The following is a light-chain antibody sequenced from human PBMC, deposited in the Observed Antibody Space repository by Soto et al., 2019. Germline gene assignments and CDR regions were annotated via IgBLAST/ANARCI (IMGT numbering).Light chain of an antibody. Sequence: EVVLTQSPATLSLSPGERATLSCRASESIGNYLAWYQQKLGQAPKLLIYDASHRAIGIPGRFSGDGSGTDFNLTISSLEREDFAVYYCQWRSDWPPRLTFGGGTKVEIK. J-gene: IGKJ4*01. V-gene: IGKV3-11*01. CDR2: DAS. CDR1: ESIGNY. CDR3: QWRSDWPPRLT.